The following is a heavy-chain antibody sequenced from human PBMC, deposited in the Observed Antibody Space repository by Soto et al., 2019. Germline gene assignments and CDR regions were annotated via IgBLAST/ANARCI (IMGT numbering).Heavy chain of an antibody. D-gene: IGHD5-18*01. CDR1: GFTFSNAW. CDR3: TTDGYSYDPLRGS. CDR2: IQSKTDGGTT. Sequence: GGSLRLSCAASGFTFSNAWMSWVRQAPGKGLEWVGRIQSKTDGGTTDYAALVKGRFTISRDDSKNTLYLQMNSLESEDTGVYYCTTDGYSYDPLRGSWGQGTLVTVSS. V-gene: IGHV3-15*01. J-gene: IGHJ5*02.